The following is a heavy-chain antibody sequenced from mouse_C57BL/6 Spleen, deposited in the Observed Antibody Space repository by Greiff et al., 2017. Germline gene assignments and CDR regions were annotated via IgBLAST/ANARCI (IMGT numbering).Heavy chain of an antibody. J-gene: IGHJ4*01. CDR3: ARSHYYYGSSYAMDY. CDR2: INPSNGGT. CDR1: GYTFTSYW. V-gene: IGHV1-53*01. Sequence: VQLKQPGTELVKPGASVKLSCKASGYTFTSYWMHWVKQRPGQGLEWIGNINPSNGGTKYNEKFKSKATLTVDKSSSTAYMQLSSLTSEDSAVYYCARSHYYYGSSYAMDYWGQGTSVTVSS. D-gene: IGHD1-1*01.